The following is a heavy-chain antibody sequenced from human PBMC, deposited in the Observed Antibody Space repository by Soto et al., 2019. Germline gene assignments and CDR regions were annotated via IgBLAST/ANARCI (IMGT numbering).Heavy chain of an antibody. CDR2: IYYSGST. Sequence: SETLSLTCTVSGGSISSYYWSWIRQPPGKGLEWIGYIYYSGSTNYNPSLKSRVTISVDTSKNQFSLKLSSVTAADTAVYYCARHTTHGMIFDYWGQGTLVTAPQ. V-gene: IGHV4-59*01. CDR1: GGSISSYY. J-gene: IGHJ4*02. CDR3: ARHTTHGMIFDY. D-gene: IGHD3-22*01.